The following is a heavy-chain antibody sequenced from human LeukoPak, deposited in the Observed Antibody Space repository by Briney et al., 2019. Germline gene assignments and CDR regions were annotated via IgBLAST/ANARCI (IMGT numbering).Heavy chain of an antibody. V-gene: IGHV3-74*01. J-gene: IGHJ4*02. CDR2: INSDGSST. CDR1: GFTFSSYW. CDR3: ARGQYSTSRYDY. D-gene: IGHD1-26*01. Sequence: GGSLRLSCAASGFTFSSYWTHWVRQAPGKGLVWVSRINSDGSSTSYAGSVKDRFTISRDNAKNTLYLQMNSLRAEDTAVYYCARGQYSTSRYDYWGQGTLVTVSS.